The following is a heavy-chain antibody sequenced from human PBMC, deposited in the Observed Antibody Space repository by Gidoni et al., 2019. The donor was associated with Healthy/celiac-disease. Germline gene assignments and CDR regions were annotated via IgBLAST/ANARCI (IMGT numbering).Heavy chain of an antibody. V-gene: IGHV5-51*01. Sequence: EVQLVQSGAEVKKPGESLKISCKGSGYSFSTYCIGLVRQMPGKGLAWMGIIYPGDSDTSYSPSFKGQVTISADKSIRTAYLQWSSLKASDTAMYYCAAQGVWLPNAFDIWGQGTMVTVAS. CDR2: IYPGDSDT. CDR3: AAQGVWLPNAFDI. CDR1: GYSFSTYC. D-gene: IGHD5-12*01. J-gene: IGHJ3*02.